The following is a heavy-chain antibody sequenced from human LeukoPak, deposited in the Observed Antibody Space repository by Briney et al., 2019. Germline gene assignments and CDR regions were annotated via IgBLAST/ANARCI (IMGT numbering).Heavy chain of an antibody. CDR3: ARGGYYYGSGSYYNVAYYYYMDV. V-gene: IGHV1-2*02. Sequence: ASVKVSCKASGYTFTGYYMHWVRQAPGQGLEWMGWINPNSGGTNYAQKFQGRVTMTRDTSISTAYMELSRLRSDDTAVYYCARGGYYYGSGSYYNVAYYYYMDVWGKGTTVTISS. CDR1: GYTFTGYY. D-gene: IGHD3-10*01. J-gene: IGHJ6*03. CDR2: INPNSGGT.